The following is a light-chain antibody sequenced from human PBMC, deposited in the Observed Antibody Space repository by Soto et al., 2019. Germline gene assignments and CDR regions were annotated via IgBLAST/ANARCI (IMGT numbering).Light chain of an antibody. V-gene: IGKV1-5*03. CDR2: KAS. CDR3: QQYNSYSPMYT. Sequence: DIQMTQSPSTLSASVGDRVTITYRASQSISSWLAWYQQKPGKAPKLLIYKASSLDSGVPSRFSGSGSGTEFTLTISSLQPDDFATYYCQQYNSYSPMYTFGQGTKLEIK. J-gene: IGKJ2*01. CDR1: QSISSW.